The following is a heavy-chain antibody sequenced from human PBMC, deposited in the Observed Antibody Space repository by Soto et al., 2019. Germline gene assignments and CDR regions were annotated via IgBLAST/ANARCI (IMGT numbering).Heavy chain of an antibody. CDR1: GFTFGTYA. J-gene: IGHJ6*04. Sequence: PGGSLRLSCAASGFTFGTYAMHWVRQAPGKGLEYVSTIKSDGGSTNYADSVKGRFTISRDNSRNTLYLQMGSLRAEDMAVYYCGRDLGAYSGYGFTDVWGKGTTVTVSS. D-gene: IGHD5-12*01. V-gene: IGHV3-64*02. CDR3: GRDLGAYSGYGFTDV. CDR2: IKSDGGST.